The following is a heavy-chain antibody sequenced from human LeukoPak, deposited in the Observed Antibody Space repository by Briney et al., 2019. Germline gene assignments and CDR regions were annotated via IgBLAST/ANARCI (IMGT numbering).Heavy chain of an antibody. V-gene: IGHV1-69*13. Sequence: ASVKVSCKASGGTFSSYAISWVRQAPGQGLEWMGGIIPIFGTANYAQKFQGRVTITADESTSTAYMELSSLRSEDTAVYYCARDSGVYSSSWYARRSKYYYYYYMDVWGKGTTVTISS. D-gene: IGHD6-13*01. J-gene: IGHJ6*03. CDR2: IIPIFGTA. CDR3: ARDSGVYSSSWYARRSKYYYYYYMDV. CDR1: GGTFSSYA.